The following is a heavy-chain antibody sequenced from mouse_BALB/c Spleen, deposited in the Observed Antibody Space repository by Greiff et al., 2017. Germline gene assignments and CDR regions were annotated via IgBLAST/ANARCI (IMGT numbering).Heavy chain of an antibody. J-gene: IGHJ4*01. CDR1: GFTFSSFG. CDR2: ISSGSSTI. V-gene: IGHV5-17*02. Sequence: EVKLVESGGGLVQPGGSRKLSCAASGFTFSSFGMHWVRQAPEKGLEWVAYISSGSSTIYYADTVKGRFTISRDNPKNTLFLQMTSLRSEDTAMYYCAVITTVVANYAMDYWGQGTSVTVSS. D-gene: IGHD1-1*01. CDR3: AVITTVVANYAMDY.